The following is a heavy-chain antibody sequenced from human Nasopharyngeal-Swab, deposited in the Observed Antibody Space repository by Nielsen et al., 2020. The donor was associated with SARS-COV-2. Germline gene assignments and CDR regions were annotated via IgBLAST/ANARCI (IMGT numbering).Heavy chain of an antibody. V-gene: IGHV1-69*16. Sequence: WLQQAPGQGLEWMGGIIPTLNTPNYARKFQGRISITTDDSTSTAYLELRSLRSDDTAVYYCARVSGDPSGPADSWGQGTLVTVSS. CDR2: IIPTLNTP. J-gene: IGHJ4*02. D-gene: IGHD7-27*01. CDR3: ARVSGDPSGPADS.